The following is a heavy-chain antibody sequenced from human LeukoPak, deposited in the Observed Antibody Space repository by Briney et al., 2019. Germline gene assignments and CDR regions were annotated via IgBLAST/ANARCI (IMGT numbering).Heavy chain of an antibody. J-gene: IGHJ4*02. CDR2: ISDSGGRT. V-gene: IGHV3-23*01. CDR1: GITLSNYG. D-gene: IGHD1-26*01. CDR3: AKELGQWEPFGGYFDY. Sequence: GGSLRLSCAVSGITLSNYGMSWVRQAPGKGLEWVAGISDSGGRTNYADSVKGRFTISRDNPKNTLYLQMNSLRAEDTAVYYCAKELGQWEPFGGYFDYWGQGTLVTVSS.